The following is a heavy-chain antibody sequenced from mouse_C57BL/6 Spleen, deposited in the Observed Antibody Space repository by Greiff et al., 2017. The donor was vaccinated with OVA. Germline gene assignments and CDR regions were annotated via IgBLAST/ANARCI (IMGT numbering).Heavy chain of an antibody. Sequence: EVTLVESGGGLVKPGGSLKLSCEASGFTFSDYGMHWVRQAPEKGLEWVAYISSGSSTIYYADTVKGRFTISRDNAKNTLFLQMTSLRSEDTAMYYCARTSCYAMDYWGQGTSVTVSS. CDR3: ARTSCYAMDY. J-gene: IGHJ4*01. V-gene: IGHV5-17*01. CDR1: GFTFSDYG. CDR2: ISSGSSTI.